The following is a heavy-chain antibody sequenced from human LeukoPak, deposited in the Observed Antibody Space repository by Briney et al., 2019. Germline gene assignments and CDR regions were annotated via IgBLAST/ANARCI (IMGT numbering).Heavy chain of an antibody. D-gene: IGHD5-12*01. CDR2: INSDGSST. Sequence: HPGRSLRLSCAASGFTFDDYAMHWVRQAPGKGLVWVSRINSDGSSTSYADSVKGRFTISRDNSKNTLYLQMNSLRAEDTAVYYCARGPSGYHNTGGQGTLVTVSS. CDR3: ARGPSGYHNT. J-gene: IGHJ4*02. V-gene: IGHV3-74*01. CDR1: GFTFDDYA.